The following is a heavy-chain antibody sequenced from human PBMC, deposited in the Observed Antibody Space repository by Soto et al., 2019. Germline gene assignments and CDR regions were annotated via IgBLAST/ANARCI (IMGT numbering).Heavy chain of an antibody. D-gene: IGHD4-17*01. CDR1: GGSISSGGYY. CDR3: ARDRIHDYGGKGGGFYYYGMDV. CDR2: IYYSGST. J-gene: IGHJ6*02. V-gene: IGHV4-31*03. Sequence: QVQLQESGPGLVKPSQTLSLTCTVSGGSISSGGYYWSWIRQHPGKGLEWIGYIYYSGSTYYNPSLKSRVTISVDTSKNQFSLKLSSVTAADTAVYYCARDRIHDYGGKGGGFYYYGMDVWGQGTTVTVSS.